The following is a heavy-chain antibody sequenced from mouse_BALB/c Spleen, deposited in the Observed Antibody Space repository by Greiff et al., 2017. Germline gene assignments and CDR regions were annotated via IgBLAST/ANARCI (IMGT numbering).Heavy chain of an antibody. CDR1: GFNIKDYY. CDR3: ARRGPTVVVPFDY. D-gene: IGHD1-1*01. V-gene: IGHV14-1*02. Sequence: EVKLVESGAELVRPGALVKLSCKASGFNIKDYYMHWVKQRPEQGLEWIGWIDPENGNTIYDPKFQGKASITAETSSNTAYLQLSSLTSADAAVYYCARRGPTVVVPFDYWGQGTTLTVSS. J-gene: IGHJ2*01. CDR2: IDPENGNT.